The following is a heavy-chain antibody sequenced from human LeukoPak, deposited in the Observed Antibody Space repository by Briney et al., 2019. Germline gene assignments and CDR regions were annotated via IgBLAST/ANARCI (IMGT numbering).Heavy chain of an antibody. D-gene: IGHD5-18*01. Sequence: ASVKVSCKASGYTFTSYGISWVRQAPGQGLEWMGWISAYNSNTKYTQTLQGRVTMTTDTSTSTAYMELRSLRSDDTAVYYCARAYTGFDYWGQGTLVTVSS. CDR2: ISAYNSNT. CDR1: GYTFTSYG. J-gene: IGHJ4*02. V-gene: IGHV1-18*04. CDR3: ARAYTGFDY.